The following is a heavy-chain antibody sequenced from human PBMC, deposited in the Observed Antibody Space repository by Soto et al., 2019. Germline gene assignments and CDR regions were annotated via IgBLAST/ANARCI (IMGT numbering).Heavy chain of an antibody. J-gene: IGHJ4*02. V-gene: IGHV3-48*03. CDR3: VGASGVNPVDY. Sequence: LRLSCATSGFTFSSFEMNWVRQAPGKGLEWVSYISSAGSATFYADSVKGRFTISRDNAKNSLFLQMNSLSAEDTALYYCVGASGVNPVDYWGQGTQVTVSS. CDR2: ISSAGSAT. CDR1: GFTFSSFE. D-gene: IGHD3-10*01.